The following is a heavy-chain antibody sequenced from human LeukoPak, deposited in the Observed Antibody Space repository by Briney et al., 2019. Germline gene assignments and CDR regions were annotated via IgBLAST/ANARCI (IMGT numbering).Heavy chain of an antibody. V-gene: IGHV3-74*01. CDR3: ARAIAVAGWGYYFDY. D-gene: IGHD6-19*01. CDR2: INSDGSST. CDR1: GFTFSSYW. J-gene: IGHJ4*02. Sequence: GGSLSLSCAASGFTFSSYWMHWVRHAPGKGLVWVSRINSDGSSTSYADSVKGRFTISRDNAKNTLYLQMNSLRAEDTAVYYCARAIAVAGWGYYFDYWGQGTLVTVSS.